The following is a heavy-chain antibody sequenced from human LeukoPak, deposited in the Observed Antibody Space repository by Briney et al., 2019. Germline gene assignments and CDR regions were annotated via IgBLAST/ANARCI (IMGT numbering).Heavy chain of an antibody. CDR3: ARGYYYDSSGPEFDY. J-gene: IGHJ4*02. CDR1: GGSFSNYF. Sequence: SETLSLTCTVSGGSFSNYFWNWIRQPPGKGLEWIGYIYYTGSTNSNPSLKSRVTISVDTSKNQFSLKLSSVTAADTAVYYCARGYYYDSSGPEFDYWGQGSLVTVPS. CDR2: IYYTGST. D-gene: IGHD3-22*01. V-gene: IGHV4-59*01.